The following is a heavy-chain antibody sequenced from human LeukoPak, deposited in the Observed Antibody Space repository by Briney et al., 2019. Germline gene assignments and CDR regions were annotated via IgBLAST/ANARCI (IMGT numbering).Heavy chain of an antibody. CDR3: ARVAGWHWLDP. Sequence: TWVRQAPGRGLEWVSSIRPSGDNTYYGDSVKGRFTISRDNSKNTVYLQMNNMRVDDTAVYYCARVAGWHWLDPWGQGTLVTVSS. CDR2: IRPSGDNT. V-gene: IGHV3-23*01. J-gene: IGHJ5*02. D-gene: IGHD6-19*01.